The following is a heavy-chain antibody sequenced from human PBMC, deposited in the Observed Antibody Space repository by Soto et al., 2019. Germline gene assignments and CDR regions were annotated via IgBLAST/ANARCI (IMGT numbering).Heavy chain of an antibody. D-gene: IGHD2-15*01. CDR3: AKVVVAATRHSDFDS. CDR2: IYYDGST. Sequence: SETLSLTCTVSGGSINSNNYYWAWIRQPPGKGLAWIASIYYDGSTYYDTSLKSRVTISRDTSKNQFSLRLTSMTAADTAVYYCAKVVVAATRHSDFDSWGQGTLVTVSS. V-gene: IGHV4-39*02. CDR1: GGSINSNNYY. J-gene: IGHJ4*02.